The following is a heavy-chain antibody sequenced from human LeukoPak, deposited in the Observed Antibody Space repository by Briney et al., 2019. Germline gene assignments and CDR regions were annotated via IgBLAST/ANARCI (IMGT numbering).Heavy chain of an antibody. CDR1: VGCISRYY. CDR2: IYYSGST. D-gene: IGHD1-1*01. V-gene: IGHV4-59*08. J-gene: IGHJ4*02. CDR3: AGQQTDLPQIDY. Sequence: SEALSLTCLGCVGCISRYYWSWLRQPPGKGREWVGCIYYSGSTNYNPPLTRRATISVDTPKNQFSLTLSSVTAADEAGYDGAGQQTDLPQIDYWGQGTLVSVAS.